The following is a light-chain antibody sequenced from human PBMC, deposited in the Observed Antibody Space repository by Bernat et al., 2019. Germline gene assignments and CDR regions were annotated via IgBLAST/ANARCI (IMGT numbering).Light chain of an antibody. V-gene: IGLV3-1*01. CDR2: QDS. J-gene: IGLJ1*01. CDR1: KLGDKY. CDR3: QAWDKNNG. Sequence: SYELTQPPSVSVSPGQTAKIACSGDKLGDKYASWYQQRPGQSPVLIIYQDSKRPSGIPERFSGSKSGNTATLTISGTQSMDEADYCCQAWDKNNGLGTGTKVTVL.